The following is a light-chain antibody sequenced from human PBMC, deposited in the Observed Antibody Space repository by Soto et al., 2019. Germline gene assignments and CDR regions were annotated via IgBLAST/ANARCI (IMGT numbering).Light chain of an antibody. J-gene: IGLJ1*01. CDR2: EVS. V-gene: IGLV2-14*01. CDR1: SSDVGHYNY. Sequence: QSVLTQPASVSGSPGQSITISCTGTSSDVGHYNYVSWYQQHPGKAPKMMIFEVSYRPSGVSNRFSGSKSGNTASLTISGLRADDEADYYCSSYTTSSTYVFGTGTKVTVL. CDR3: SSYTTSSTYV.